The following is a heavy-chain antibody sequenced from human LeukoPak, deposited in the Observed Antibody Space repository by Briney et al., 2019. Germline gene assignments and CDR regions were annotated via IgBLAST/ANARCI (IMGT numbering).Heavy chain of an antibody. CDR3: ARDKEFRYSSSSNRFDP. CDR1: GYTFTGYY. D-gene: IGHD6-6*01. Sequence: GASVKVSCKASGYTFTGYYMHWVRQAPGQGLEWMGWINPNNGNTNYAQKVQGRVTMTTDRSTSTAYMELRSLRSDDTAVYYCARDKEFRYSSSSNRFDPWGQGTLVTVSS. CDR2: INPNNGNT. J-gene: IGHJ5*02. V-gene: IGHV1-18*04.